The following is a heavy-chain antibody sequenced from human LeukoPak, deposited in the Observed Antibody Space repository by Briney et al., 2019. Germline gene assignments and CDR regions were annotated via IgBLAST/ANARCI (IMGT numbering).Heavy chain of an antibody. Sequence: GGSLRLSCAASGFTFSSYAMHWVRQAPGKGLEWVAVISYDGSNKYYADSVKGRFTISRDNSKNTLYLQMNSLRAEDTAVYYCAREDSVDASDIWGQGTMVTVSS. CDR2: ISYDGSNK. D-gene: IGHD3/OR15-3a*01. CDR3: AREDSVDASDI. CDR1: GFTFSSYA. J-gene: IGHJ3*02. V-gene: IGHV3-30*04.